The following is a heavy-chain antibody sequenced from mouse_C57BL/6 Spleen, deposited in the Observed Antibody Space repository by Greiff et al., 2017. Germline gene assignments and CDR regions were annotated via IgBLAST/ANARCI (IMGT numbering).Heavy chain of an antibody. J-gene: IGHJ2*01. Sequence: VKLMESGAELARPGASVKMSCKASGYTFTSYTMHWVKQRPGQGLEWIGYINPSSGYTKYNQKFKDKATLTADKSSSPAYMQLRSLTSEDSAVYYCTRFNYPDYWGQGTTLTVSS. V-gene: IGHV1-4*01. D-gene: IGHD1-1*02. CDR2: INPSSGYT. CDR3: TRFNYPDY. CDR1: GYTFTSYT.